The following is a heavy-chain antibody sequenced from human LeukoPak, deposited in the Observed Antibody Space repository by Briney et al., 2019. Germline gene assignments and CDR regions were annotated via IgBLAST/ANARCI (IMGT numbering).Heavy chain of an antibody. CDR1: GGTFSSYP. V-gene: IGHV1-69*13. CDR2: ITPIFGAA. J-gene: IGHJ6*03. D-gene: IGHD2-2*01. Sequence: SVKVSCKASGGTFSSYPFTWVRQAPGQGLEWMGEITPIFGAANYAQTFQGRVTITADESTSTVFMELSSLRAEDTAVYYCARSDDCSSTSCYYLSYYMDVWGKGTTVTVSS. CDR3: ARSDDCSSTSCYYLSYYMDV.